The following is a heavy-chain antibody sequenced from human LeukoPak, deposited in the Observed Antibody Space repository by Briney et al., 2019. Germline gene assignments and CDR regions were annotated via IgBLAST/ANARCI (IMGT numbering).Heavy chain of an antibody. V-gene: IGHV1-69*13. J-gene: IGHJ4*02. D-gene: IGHD2-2*01. CDR2: IIPVFGTA. CDR1: GGTFSSYA. Sequence: AVKVSCKASGGTFSSYAISWVRQAPGQGLEWMGGIIPVFGTANYAQKFQGRVTITADESTSTAYMELSSLRSEDTAVYYCARDPGYCSSTSCYPYYFDYWGQGTLVTVSS. CDR3: ARDPGYCSSTSCYPYYFDY.